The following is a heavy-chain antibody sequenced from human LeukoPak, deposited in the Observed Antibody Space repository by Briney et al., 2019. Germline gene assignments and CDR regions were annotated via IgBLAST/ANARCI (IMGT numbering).Heavy chain of an antibody. CDR2: ISGSGGNT. V-gene: IGHV3-23*01. CDR1: GFTFSSYA. D-gene: IGHD3-22*01. J-gene: IGHJ3*02. CDR3: AKSPPNYYDSSGPLDAFDI. Sequence: GGSLRLSCAASGFTFSSYAMSWVRQAPGKGLEWVSAISGSGGNTYYADSVKGRFTISRDNSKNTLYLQMNSLRAEDTAVYYCAKSPPNYYDSSGPLDAFDIWGQGTMVSVSS.